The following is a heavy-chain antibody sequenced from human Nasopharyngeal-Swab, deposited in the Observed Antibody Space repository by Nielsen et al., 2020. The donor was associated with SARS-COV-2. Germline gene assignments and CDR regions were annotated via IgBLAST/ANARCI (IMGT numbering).Heavy chain of an antibody. J-gene: IGHJ3*02. CDR1: GFTFSSYG. Sequence: GESLKISCAASGFTFSSYGMHWVRQAPGKGLEWVAVIWYDGSNKYYADSVKGRFTISRDNSKNTLYLQMNSLRAEDTAVYYCAKGSFGPHDAFDIWGQGTMVTVSS. CDR3: AKGSFGPHDAFDI. CDR2: IWYDGSNK. V-gene: IGHV3-33*06. D-gene: IGHD3-9*01.